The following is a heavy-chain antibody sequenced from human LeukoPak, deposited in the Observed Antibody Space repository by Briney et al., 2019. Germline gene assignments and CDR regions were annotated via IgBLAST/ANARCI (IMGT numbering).Heavy chain of an antibody. J-gene: IGHJ4*02. CDR1: GGSISSSSYY. CDR3: ASGYSYGFDY. CDR2: IYYSGST. Sequence: SETLSLTCTVSGGSISSSSYYWGWIRQPPGKGLEWIGSIYYSGSTYYNPSLKSRVTISVDTSKNQFSLKLSSVTAADTAVYYCASGYSYGFDYWGQGTLVTVSS. V-gene: IGHV4-39*07. D-gene: IGHD5-18*01.